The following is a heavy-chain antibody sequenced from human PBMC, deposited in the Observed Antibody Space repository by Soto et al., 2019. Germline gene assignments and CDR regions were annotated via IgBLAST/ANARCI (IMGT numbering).Heavy chain of an antibody. CDR3: AREIMTTVAIDY. V-gene: IGHV3-74*01. CDR2: INREGSNT. D-gene: IGHD4-17*01. Sequence: PGGSLRLSCAASGFTFSDYWMHWVRQAPGKGLVWVSRINREGSNTYYADSVKGRFSISRDNAKNTLYLQMSSLRAEDTAVYYCAREIMTTVAIDYWGQGTLVTVSS. CDR1: GFTFSDYW. J-gene: IGHJ4*02.